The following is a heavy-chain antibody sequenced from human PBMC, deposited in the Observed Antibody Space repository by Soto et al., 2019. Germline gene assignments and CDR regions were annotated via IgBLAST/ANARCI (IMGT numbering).Heavy chain of an antibody. CDR2: MNPNSGNT. CDR1: GYTFTSYD. J-gene: IGHJ6*02. D-gene: IGHD3-3*01. Sequence: GASVKVSCKASGYTFTSYDINWVRQATGQGLEWMGWMNPNSGNTGYAQKFQGRVTMTRNTSISTAYMELSSLRSEDTAVYYCATWSPYDFWSGYRRGDYYGMDVWGQGTTVTVSS. V-gene: IGHV1-8*01. CDR3: ATWSPYDFWSGYRRGDYYGMDV.